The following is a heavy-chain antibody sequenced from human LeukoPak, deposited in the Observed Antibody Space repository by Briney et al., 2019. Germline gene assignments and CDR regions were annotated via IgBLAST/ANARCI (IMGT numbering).Heavy chain of an antibody. J-gene: IGHJ6*02. Sequence: ASVKVSCKASGYTFTGYYMHWVRQAPGQGLEWMGRINPNSGGTNYAQKFQGRVTMTRDTSISTAYMELSRLRSDDTAVYYCARGSSQRITIFGVVTGGMDVWGQGTTVTVSS. CDR1: GYTFTGYY. CDR2: INPNSGGT. CDR3: ARGSSQRITIFGVVTGGMDV. D-gene: IGHD3-3*01. V-gene: IGHV1-2*06.